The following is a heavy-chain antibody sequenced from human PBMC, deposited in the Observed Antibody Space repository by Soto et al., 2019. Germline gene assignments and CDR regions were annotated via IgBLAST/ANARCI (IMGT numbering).Heavy chain of an antibody. Sequence: GGSLRLSCAASGFTFSSYAMSWVRQAPGKGLEWVSAISGSGGSTYYVDSVKGRFTISRDNSKNTLYLQMNSLRAEDTAVYYCAKDGDRGIVVVYYYGMDVWGQGTTVTVSS. J-gene: IGHJ6*02. CDR3: AKDGDRGIVVVYYYGMDV. D-gene: IGHD2-2*01. CDR1: GFTFSSYA. CDR2: ISGSGGST. V-gene: IGHV3-23*01.